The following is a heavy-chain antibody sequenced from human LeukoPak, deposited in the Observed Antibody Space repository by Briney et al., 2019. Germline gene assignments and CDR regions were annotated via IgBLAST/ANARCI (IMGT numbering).Heavy chain of an antibody. D-gene: IGHD7-27*01. CDR2: IYYSGTT. J-gene: IGHJ4*02. V-gene: IGHV4-61*01. CDR1: GGTVSSSSSY. CDR3: ARRDWGSSFDF. Sequence: SETLSLTCTVSGGTVSSSSSYWSWIRQPPGKGLEWIGYIYYSGTTTYHPSLKSRVTISVDTSKNQFSLRLSSVTAADTAVYYCARRDWGSSFDFWGQGTLVTVSS.